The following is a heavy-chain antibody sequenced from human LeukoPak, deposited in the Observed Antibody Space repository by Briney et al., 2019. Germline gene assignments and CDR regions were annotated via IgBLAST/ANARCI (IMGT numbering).Heavy chain of an antibody. J-gene: IGHJ6*03. CDR3: ARGVNYDFWSGSYYSYYYMEV. V-gene: IGHV1-8*01. D-gene: IGHD3-3*01. CDR1: GYTFTSHD. CDR2: MNPNSGNT. Sequence: GASVKVSCKASGYTFTSHDINWVRQAAGQGLEWMGWMNPNSGNTGYAQKFQGRVTITRDTSISTAYMELSGLTSEDTAVYYCARGVNYDFWSGSYYSYYYMEVWGKGTTVTVSS.